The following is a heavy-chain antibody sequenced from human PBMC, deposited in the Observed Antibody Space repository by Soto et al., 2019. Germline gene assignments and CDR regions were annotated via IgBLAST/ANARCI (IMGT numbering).Heavy chain of an antibody. CDR3: ARDLAVAGTIHYYYYMDV. J-gene: IGHJ6*03. V-gene: IGHV3-66*01. CDR1: GFTVSSNY. CDR2: IYSGGST. D-gene: IGHD6-19*01. Sequence: GGSLRLSCAASGFTVSSNYMSWVRQAPGKGLEWVSVIYSGGSTYYPDSVKGRFTISRDNSKNKLYLQMNSLRAEDTAVYYCARDLAVAGTIHYYYYMDVWGKGTTVTVSS.